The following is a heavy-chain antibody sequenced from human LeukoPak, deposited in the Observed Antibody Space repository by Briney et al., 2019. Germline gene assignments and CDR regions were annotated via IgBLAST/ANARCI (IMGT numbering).Heavy chain of an antibody. CDR3: ARAGIAAAEFDY. D-gene: IGHD6-13*01. CDR1: GYTFTSYD. J-gene: IGHJ4*02. Sequence: ASVTVSCKASGYTFTSYDINWVRQAAGQGLEWMGWMNPNSGNTGYAQHFQGRATMTRTTSLRTAYMELSSLRSEDTAVYYCARAGIAAAEFDYWGQGTLVTVSS. V-gene: IGHV1-8*01. CDR2: MNPNSGNT.